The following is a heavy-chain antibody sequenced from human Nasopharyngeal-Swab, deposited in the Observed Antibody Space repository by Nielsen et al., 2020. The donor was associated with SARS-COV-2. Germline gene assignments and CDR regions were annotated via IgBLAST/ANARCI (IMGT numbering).Heavy chain of an antibody. V-gene: IGHV3-21*01. J-gene: IGHJ4*02. D-gene: IGHD1-1*01. Sequence: ETLSLTWAAAGCTFSSYSGNRVRQAPGKGLEWVSSISSSSSYIYYADSVKGRFTISRDNAKNSLYLQMNSLRAEDTAVYYCARASRGTSTRTFDYWGQGTLVTVSS. CDR2: ISSSSSYI. CDR1: GCTFSSYS. CDR3: ARASRGTSTRTFDY.